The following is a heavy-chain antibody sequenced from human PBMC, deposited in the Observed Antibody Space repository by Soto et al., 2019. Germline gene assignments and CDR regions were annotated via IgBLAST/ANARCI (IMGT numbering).Heavy chain of an antibody. CDR3: ARDLSGYCSSTSCYAVTYGMDV. Sequence: SVKVSCKASGGTFSSYAISWVRQAPGQGLERMGGIIPIFGTANYAQKFQGRVTITADESTSTAYMELSSLRSEDTAVYYCARDLSGYCSSTSCYAVTYGMDVWGQGTTVTVSS. CDR1: GGTFSSYA. J-gene: IGHJ6*02. V-gene: IGHV1-69*01. CDR2: IIPIFGTA. D-gene: IGHD2-2*01.